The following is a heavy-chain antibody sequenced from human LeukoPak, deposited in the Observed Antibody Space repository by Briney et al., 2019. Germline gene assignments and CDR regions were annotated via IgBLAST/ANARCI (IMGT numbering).Heavy chain of an antibody. CDR1: GITFSGYE. V-gene: IGHV3-48*03. Sequence: PGGSLRLSCAASGITFSGYEMNWVRQAPGKGLEWISCISSSGSTVYYADSVKGPFTISRENARNSLYLQMNSLRAEDTAVYYCARGFRDTAMFLDYWGQGTLVTVSS. CDR2: ISSSGSTV. J-gene: IGHJ4*01. D-gene: IGHD5-18*01. CDR3: ARGFRDTAMFLDY.